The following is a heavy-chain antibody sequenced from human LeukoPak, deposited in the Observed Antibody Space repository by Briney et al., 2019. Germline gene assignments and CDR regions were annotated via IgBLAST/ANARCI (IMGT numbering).Heavy chain of an antibody. CDR3: PKESRIAVAGDY. V-gene: IGHV3-30*02. D-gene: IGHD6-19*01. Sequence: GGSLRLSCAASGFTFSSYGMHWVRQAPGKGLEWVAFIRYDGSNKYYADSVKGRFTISRDNSKNTLYLQMNSLRAEDTAVYYCPKESRIAVAGDYWGQGTLVTVSS. CDR2: IRYDGSNK. CDR1: GFTFSSYG. J-gene: IGHJ4*02.